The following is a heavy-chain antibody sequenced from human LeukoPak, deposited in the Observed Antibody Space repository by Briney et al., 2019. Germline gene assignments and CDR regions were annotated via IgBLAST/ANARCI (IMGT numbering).Heavy chain of an antibody. CDR3: AKDQGSSWYTPNYFGY. D-gene: IGHD6-13*01. Sequence: GGSLRLSCAASGFGFSTYGMHWVRQAPGKGLEWVAFIRYDESNEYYADSVKGRFTISRDNSKNTLYLQMNSLRVEDTAVYHCAKDQGSSWYTPNYFGYWGQGTLVTVSS. V-gene: IGHV3-30*02. CDR1: GFGFSTYG. CDR2: IRYDESNE. J-gene: IGHJ4*02.